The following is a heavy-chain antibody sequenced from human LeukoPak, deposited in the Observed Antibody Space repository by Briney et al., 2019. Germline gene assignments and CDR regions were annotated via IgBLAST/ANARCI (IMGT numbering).Heavy chain of an antibody. Sequence: GGSLRLSCAASGFTFSSYSMTWVRQAPGKGLEWVSSISSSSSYIYYADSVKGRFTISRDSAKNSLYLQMNSLRAEDTAVYYCARVGDSSGYYRPSYFDYWGQGTLVTVSS. J-gene: IGHJ4*02. CDR3: ARVGDSSGYYRPSYFDY. CDR1: GFTFSSYS. CDR2: ISSSSSYI. V-gene: IGHV3-21*01. D-gene: IGHD3-22*01.